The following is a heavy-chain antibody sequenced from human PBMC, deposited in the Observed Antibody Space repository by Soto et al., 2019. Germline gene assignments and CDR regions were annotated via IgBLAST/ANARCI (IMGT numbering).Heavy chain of an antibody. CDR2: IIPIFGTA. V-gene: IGHV1-69*12. Sequence: QVQLVQSGAEVKKPGSSVKVSCKASGGTFSSYAISWVRQAPGQGLEWMGGIIPIFGTANYAQKFQGRVTITADESTSTAYMELSSLRSEDTAVYYCARVPPSSSGWYPRGWYFDLWGRGTLVTVSS. CDR1: GGTFSSYA. J-gene: IGHJ2*01. D-gene: IGHD6-19*01. CDR3: ARVPPSSSGWYPRGWYFDL.